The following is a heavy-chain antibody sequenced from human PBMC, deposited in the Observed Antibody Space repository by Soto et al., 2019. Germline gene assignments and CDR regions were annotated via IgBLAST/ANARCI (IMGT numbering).Heavy chain of an antibody. D-gene: IGHD3-22*01. CDR1: GFTFSNAW. Sequence: EVQLGESGGVLVKPGVSLRLSCAASGFTFSNAWMNWVRQAPGKGLEWGGRIKSKIDGGTTDYAAPVKVRFTISRDDSKNTLYLQMNSLKTEDTAVYYCTTERYYYDSSGYYYIWYFDYWGQGTLVTVSS. CDR2: IKSKIDGGTT. V-gene: IGHV3-15*07. J-gene: IGHJ4*02. CDR3: TTERYYYDSSGYYYIWYFDY.